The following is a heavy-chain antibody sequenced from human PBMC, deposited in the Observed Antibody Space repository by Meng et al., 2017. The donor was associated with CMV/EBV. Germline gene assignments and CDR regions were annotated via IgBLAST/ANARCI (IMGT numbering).Heavy chain of an antibody. Sequence: GESLKISCAASGFTFSSYEMNWVRQAPGKGLEWVSYISSSGSTIYYADSVKGRFTISRDNAKTSLYLQMNSLRAEDTAVYYCARDYYGSVGYYFDYWGQGTLVTVSS. D-gene: IGHD3-10*01. CDR1: GFTFSSYE. J-gene: IGHJ4*02. CDR3: ARDYYGSVGYYFDY. CDR2: ISSSGSTI. V-gene: IGHV3-48*03.